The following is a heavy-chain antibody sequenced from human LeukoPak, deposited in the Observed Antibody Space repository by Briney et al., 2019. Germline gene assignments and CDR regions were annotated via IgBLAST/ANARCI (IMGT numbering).Heavy chain of an antibody. J-gene: IGHJ6*02. CDR2: IYYSGST. D-gene: IGHD3-9*01. CDR3: ARELLYYDILYGMDV. V-gene: IGHV4-31*03. Sequence: PSETLSLTCTVSGGSISSGGYYWSWIRQHPGTGLEWIGYIYYSGSTYYNPSLKSRVTISVDTSKNQFSLKLSSVTAADTAVYYCARELLYYDILYGMDVWGQGTTVTVSS. CDR1: GGSISSGGYY.